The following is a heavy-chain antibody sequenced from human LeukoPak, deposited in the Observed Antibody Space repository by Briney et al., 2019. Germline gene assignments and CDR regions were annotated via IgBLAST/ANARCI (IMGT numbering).Heavy chain of an antibody. D-gene: IGHD4-11*01. J-gene: IGHJ3*02. CDR1: GGTFSSYA. CDR2: TIPIFGTA. CDR3: ATQTTMDAFDI. Sequence: SVKVSCKASGGTFSSYAISWVRQAPGQGLEWMGGTIPIFGTANYAQKFQGRVTITADESTSTAYMELSSLRSEDTAVYYCATQTTMDAFDIWGQGTMVTVSS. V-gene: IGHV1-69*01.